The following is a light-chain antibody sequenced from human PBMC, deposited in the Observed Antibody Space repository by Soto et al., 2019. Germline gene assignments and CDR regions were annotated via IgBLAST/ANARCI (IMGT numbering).Light chain of an antibody. CDR1: QSISSR. V-gene: IGKV1-5*03. J-gene: IGKJ1*01. CDR3: QQYNNKGT. CDR2: KAS. Sequence: DIQMTQSPSTLSASVGDRVTITCRASQSISSRLAWYQQKPGKAPKLLISKASSLESGVPSRFSGSRSGTEFTLTISSLQPDDFATYYCQQYNNKGTFGQGTKVEIK.